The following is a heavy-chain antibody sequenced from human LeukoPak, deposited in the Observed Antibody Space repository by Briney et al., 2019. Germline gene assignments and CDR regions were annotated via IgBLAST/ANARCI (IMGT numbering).Heavy chain of an antibody. CDR3: AREGITMVRGVIGPQAFDY. CDR2: ISSSSSTI. V-gene: IGHV3-48*01. CDR1: GFTFSSYS. D-gene: IGHD3-10*01. J-gene: IGHJ4*02. Sequence: PGGSLRLSCAASGFTFSSYSMNWVRQAPGKGLEWVSYISSSSSTIYYADSVKGRFTISRDNAKNSLYLQMNSLRAEDTAVYCCAREGITMVRGVIGPQAFDYWGRGTLVTVSS.